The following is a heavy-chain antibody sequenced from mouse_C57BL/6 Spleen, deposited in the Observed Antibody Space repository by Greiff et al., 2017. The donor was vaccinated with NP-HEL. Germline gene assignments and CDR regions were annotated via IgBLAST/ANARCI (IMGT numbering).Heavy chain of an antibody. Sequence: VKLMESGPGLVAPSQSLSITCTVSGFSLTSYGVHWVRQPTGKGLEWLVVIWSDGSTNYNSAPKSRLSISKDNSKSQVFLKMNSLQTDDTAMYCCARQEAGSWFAYWGQGTLVTVSA. V-gene: IGHV2-6-1*01. D-gene: IGHD2-2*01. CDR3: ARQEAGSWFAY. J-gene: IGHJ3*01. CDR2: IWSDGST. CDR1: GFSLTSYG.